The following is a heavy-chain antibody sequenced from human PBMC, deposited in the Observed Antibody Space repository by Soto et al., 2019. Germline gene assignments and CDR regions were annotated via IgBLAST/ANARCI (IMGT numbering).Heavy chain of an antibody. J-gene: IGHJ4*02. D-gene: IGHD5-12*01. CDR2: INHSGST. CDR1: GGSFSSYY. V-gene: IGHV4-34*01. Sequence: PSETLSLTCAVYGGSFSSYYWSWIRQPPGKGLEWIGEINHSGSTNYNPSLKSRVTISVDTSKNQFSLKLSSVTAADTAVYYCARGGLHYFDYWGQGTLVTVSS. CDR3: ARGGLHYFDY.